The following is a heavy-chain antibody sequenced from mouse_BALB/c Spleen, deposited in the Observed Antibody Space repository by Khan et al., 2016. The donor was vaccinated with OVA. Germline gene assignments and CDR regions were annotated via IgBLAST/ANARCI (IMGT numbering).Heavy chain of an antibody. CDR2: INPHIGET. Sequence: VQLQQSGPELVRPGASVKISCKASGYSFTGYFMNWVMQSHGKSLEWIGRINPHIGETFYNPRFKDKATLTVDESSSTAHMELRTLTSEDSAVYYCTRIYRSDFDYWGKGTTLTVSS. CDR3: TRIYRSDFDY. D-gene: IGHD1-1*01. J-gene: IGHJ2*01. V-gene: IGHV1-20*01. CDR1: GYSFTGYF.